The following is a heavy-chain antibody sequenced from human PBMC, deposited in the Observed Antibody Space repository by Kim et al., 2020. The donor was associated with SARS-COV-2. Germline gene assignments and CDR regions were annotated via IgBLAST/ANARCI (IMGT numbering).Heavy chain of an antibody. CDR1: GGTFSSYA. CDR3: ARAGGQDIVATITSPLTNWFDP. J-gene: IGHJ5*02. CDR2: IIPIFGTA. V-gene: IGHV1-69*13. Sequence: SVKVSCKASGGTFSSYAISWVRQAPGQGLEWMGGIIPIFGTANYAQKFQGRVTITADESTSTAYMELSSLRSEDTAVYYCARAGGQDIVATITSPLTNWFDPWGQGTLVTVSS. D-gene: IGHD5-12*01.